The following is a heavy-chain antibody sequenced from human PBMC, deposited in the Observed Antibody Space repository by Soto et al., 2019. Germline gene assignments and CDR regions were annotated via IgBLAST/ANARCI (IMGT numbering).Heavy chain of an antibody. V-gene: IGHV3-74*01. CDR2: IKSDGTST. CDR3: ARGDRGGFDL. J-gene: IGHJ3*01. Sequence: GGSLRLSCAASGFTFSSYWMHWVRQAPGKGLVWVSRIKSDGTSTTYADSVKGRFTISRDNAKNTLYLQMNSLRAEDTAVYYCARGDRGGFDLWGHGTVVT. CDR1: GFTFSSYW. D-gene: IGHD3-10*01.